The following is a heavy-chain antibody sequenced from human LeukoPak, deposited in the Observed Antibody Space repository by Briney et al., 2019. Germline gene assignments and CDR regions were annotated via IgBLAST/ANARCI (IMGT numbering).Heavy chain of an antibody. CDR3: AREKRGYCSGGSCYADY. V-gene: IGHV1-18*01. J-gene: IGHJ4*02. Sequence: ASVKVSCKASGYIFTSYGISWVRQAPGQGLEWMGGGSAYNGNTNYAQKLQGRVTMTTDTSTSTAYMELRSLRSDDTAVYYCAREKRGYCSGGSCYADYWGQGTLVTVSS. CDR1: GYIFTSYG. D-gene: IGHD2-15*01. CDR2: GSAYNGNT.